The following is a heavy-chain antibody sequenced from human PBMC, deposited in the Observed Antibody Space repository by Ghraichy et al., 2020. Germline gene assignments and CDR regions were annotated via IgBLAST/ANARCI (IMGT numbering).Heavy chain of an antibody. Sequence: GGSLRLSCAASGFTFSSYSMNWVRQAPGKGLEWVSSISSSSSYIYYADSVKGRFTISRDNAKNSLYLQMNSLRAEDTAVYYCARDSLGQQLANYFDYWGPGTLGTVAS. V-gene: IGHV3-21*01. J-gene: IGHJ4*02. CDR2: ISSSSSYI. CDR3: ARDSLGQQLANYFDY. CDR1: GFTFSSYS. D-gene: IGHD6-13*01.